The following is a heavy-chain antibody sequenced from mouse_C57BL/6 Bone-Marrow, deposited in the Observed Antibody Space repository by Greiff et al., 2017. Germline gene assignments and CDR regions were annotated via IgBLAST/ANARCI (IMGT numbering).Heavy chain of an antibody. V-gene: IGHV1-18*01. CDR2: INPNNGGP. Sequence: EVQLQQSGPELVKPGASVKIPCKASGYTFTDYNMDWVKQSHGKSLEWIGDINPNNGGPIYNQKFKGKATLTVDKSSSTAYMELRSLTSEDTAVYDCARTGLGDYAMDYWGQGTSVTVSS. D-gene: IGHD3-1*01. CDR3: ARTGLGDYAMDY. CDR1: GYTFTDYN. J-gene: IGHJ4*01.